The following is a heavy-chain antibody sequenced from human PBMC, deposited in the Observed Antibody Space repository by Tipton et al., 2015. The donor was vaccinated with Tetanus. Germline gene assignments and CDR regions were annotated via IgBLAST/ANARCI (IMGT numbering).Heavy chain of an antibody. Sequence: QLVQSGAELKKPGASLKVSCKASGYTFTGYYMCWVRQAPGQGLEWVGWIDPNSGGTIYAQNFQGRVTMTRDTSISTVYMELSRLRSDDTAVYYCARDRGDYIYYGMDVWGPGTTVTVSS. J-gene: IGHJ6*02. CDR1: GYTFTGYY. D-gene: IGHD3-22*01. CDR2: IDPNSGGT. V-gene: IGHV1-2*02. CDR3: ARDRGDYIYYGMDV.